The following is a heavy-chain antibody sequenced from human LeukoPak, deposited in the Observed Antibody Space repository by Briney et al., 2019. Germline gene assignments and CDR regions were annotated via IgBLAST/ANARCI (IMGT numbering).Heavy chain of an antibody. CDR3: GRDVVLGSGSVDY. CDR2: IRGDGGDT. D-gene: IGHD3-10*01. CDR1: GFTFTNHW. J-gene: IGHJ4*02. V-gene: IGHV3-74*01. Sequence: GGSLRLSCAASGFTFTNHWMHWVRQAPGKGLVWVSRIRGDGGDTSYADYVKGRLTIYRDNAKNTLYLQMDSLGAEDTAVYYCGRDVVLGSGSVDYWGQGVLVTVSS.